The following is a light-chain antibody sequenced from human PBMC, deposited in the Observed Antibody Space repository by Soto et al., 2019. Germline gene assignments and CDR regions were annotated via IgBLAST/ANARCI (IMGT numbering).Light chain of an antibody. CDR2: EVS. CDR1: QSLLHITGETF. CDR3: MQSTQLPPI. V-gene: IGKV2D-29*02. J-gene: IGKJ5*01. Sequence: DVVMTQTPLSLSVTPGQPASISCKSSQSLLHITGETFLFWYLQKPGQSPQLLIYEVSTRVSGVPDRFSGSGSRTGFTLEISRVETDDVGIYYCMQSTQLPPIFGQGTRLAIE.